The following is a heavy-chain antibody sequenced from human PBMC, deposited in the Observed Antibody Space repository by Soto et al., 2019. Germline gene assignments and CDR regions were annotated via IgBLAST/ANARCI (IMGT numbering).Heavy chain of an antibody. V-gene: IGHV1-69*13. CDR3: ARIYGSGSYSSLTDAP. D-gene: IGHD3-10*01. J-gene: IGHJ5*02. CDR2: IIPIFGTA. Sequence: GASVKVSCKASGGTFSSYAISWVRQAPGQGLEWMGGIIPIFGTANYAQKFQGRVTITADESTSTAYMELSSLRSEDTAVYYCARIYGSGSYSSLTDAPWGQGTLVTV. CDR1: GGTFSSYA.